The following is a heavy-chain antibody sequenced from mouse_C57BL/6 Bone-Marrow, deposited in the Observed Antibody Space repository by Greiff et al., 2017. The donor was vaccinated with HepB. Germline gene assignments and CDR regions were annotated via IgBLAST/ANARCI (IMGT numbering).Heavy chain of an antibody. Sequence: EVKLMESGGGLVKPGGSLKLSCAASGFTFSSYAMSWVRQTPEKRLEWVATISDGGSYTYYPDNVKGRFTISRDNAKNNLYLQMSHLKSEDTAMYYCARDDYAWFAYWGQVTLVTVSA. CDR1: GFTFSSYA. CDR3: ARDDYAWFAY. V-gene: IGHV5-4*01. CDR2: ISDGGSYT. D-gene: IGHD2-4*01. J-gene: IGHJ3*01.